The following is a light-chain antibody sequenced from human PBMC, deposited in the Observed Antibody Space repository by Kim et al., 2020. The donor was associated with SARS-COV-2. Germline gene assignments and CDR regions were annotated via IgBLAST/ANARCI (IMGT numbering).Light chain of an antibody. Sequence: EIVLTQSPGTLSLSPGERATLSCRASQSVSSNYLAWYQQKLGQAPRLLIYGASSRATGIPDRFSGSGSGTEFTLTISRLGPEDFAVYYCQQYGGDPPLTFGGGTKVDIK. J-gene: IGKJ4*01. CDR3: QQYGGDPPLT. CDR1: QSVSSNY. V-gene: IGKV3-20*01. CDR2: GAS.